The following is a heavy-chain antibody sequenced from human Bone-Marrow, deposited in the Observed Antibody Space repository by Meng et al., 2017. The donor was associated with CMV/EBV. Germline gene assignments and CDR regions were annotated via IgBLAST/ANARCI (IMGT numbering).Heavy chain of an antibody. CDR1: GGTFSSYA. CDR3: ARGGITHNWFDP. V-gene: IGHV1-46*01. Sequence: ASVKVSCKASGGTFSSYAISWVRQAPGQGLEWMGIINPSGGSTSYAQKFQGRVTMTRDTSTSTVYMELSSLRSEDTAVYYCARGGITHNWFDPWGQGTLVTVS. CDR2: INPSGGST. D-gene: IGHD1-20*01. J-gene: IGHJ5*02.